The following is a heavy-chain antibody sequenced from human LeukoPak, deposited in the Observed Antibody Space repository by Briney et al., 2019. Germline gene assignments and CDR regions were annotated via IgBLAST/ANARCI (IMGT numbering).Heavy chain of an antibody. CDR3: ATSGPSYDSSGPTRGAFDI. CDR2: IYYGGST. Sequence: SETLSLTCTVSGGSISSGGYYWSWIRQHPGKGLEWIGYIYYGGSTYYNPSLKSRVTISVDTSKNQFSLKLSSVTAADTAVYYCATSGPSYDSSGPTRGAFDIWGQGTMVTVSS. V-gene: IGHV4-31*03. J-gene: IGHJ3*02. D-gene: IGHD3-22*01. CDR1: GGSISSGGYY.